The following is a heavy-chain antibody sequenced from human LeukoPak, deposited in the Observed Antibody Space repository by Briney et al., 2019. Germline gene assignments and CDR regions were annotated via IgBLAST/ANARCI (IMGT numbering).Heavy chain of an antibody. CDR1: GYTLTELS. Sequence: GASVKVSCKVSGYTLTELSMHWVRQAPGKGLEWMGGFGPEDGETIYAQKFQGRVTMTEDTSTDTAYMELSSLRSEDTAAYYCATQSSGWYDCYNYWGQGTLVTVSS. D-gene: IGHD6-19*01. J-gene: IGHJ4*02. CDR3: ATQSSGWYDCYNY. CDR2: FGPEDGET. V-gene: IGHV1-24*01.